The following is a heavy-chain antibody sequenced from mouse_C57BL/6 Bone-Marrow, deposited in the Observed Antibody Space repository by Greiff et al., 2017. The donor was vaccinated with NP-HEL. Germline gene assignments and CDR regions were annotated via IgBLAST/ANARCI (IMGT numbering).Heavy chain of an antibody. V-gene: IGHV1-39*01. CDR1: GYSFTDYN. CDR2: INPNYGTT. CDR3: ASSDYYGSSLYWYFDV. Sequence: VQLQQSGPELVKPGASVKISCKASGYSFTDYNMNWVKQSNGKSLEWIGVINPNYGTTSYNQKFKGKATLTVDQSSSTAYMQLNSLTSEVSAVYYCASSDYYGSSLYWYFDVWGTGTTVTVSS. D-gene: IGHD1-1*01. J-gene: IGHJ1*03.